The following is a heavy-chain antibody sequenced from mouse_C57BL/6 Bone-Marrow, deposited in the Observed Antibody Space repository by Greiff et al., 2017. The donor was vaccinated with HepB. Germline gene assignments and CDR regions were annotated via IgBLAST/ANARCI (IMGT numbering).Heavy chain of an antibody. CDR1: GYTFTTYP. J-gene: IGHJ1*03. CDR3: ASRYYYGSSRYWYFDV. Sequence: VQLQQSGAELVKPGASVKMSCKASGYTFTTYPIEWTKQNHGKSLEWIGNFHPYNDDTKYNEKFKGKATLTVEKSSITVYLELSRLTSDDSAVYYCASRYYYGSSRYWYFDVWGTGTTVTVSS. D-gene: IGHD1-1*01. V-gene: IGHV1-47*01. CDR2: FHPYNDDT.